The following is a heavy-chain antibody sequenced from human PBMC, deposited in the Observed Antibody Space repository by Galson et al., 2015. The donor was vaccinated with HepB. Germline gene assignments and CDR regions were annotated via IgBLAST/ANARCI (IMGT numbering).Heavy chain of an antibody. Sequence: SVKVSCKASGGTVTNYAISWVRQAPGQGLEWMGGSVPIFGTSTYAQKFQGRVTIIADESTNTAYMELSSLRSEDTAVYYCASSGLLFGGVIGRVTYYVGQDWGQGTLVTVSS. D-gene: IGHD3-16*02. CDR2: SVPIFGTS. CDR1: GGTVTNYA. V-gene: IGHV1-69*13. J-gene: IGHJ4*02. CDR3: ASSGLLFGGVIGRVTYYVGQD.